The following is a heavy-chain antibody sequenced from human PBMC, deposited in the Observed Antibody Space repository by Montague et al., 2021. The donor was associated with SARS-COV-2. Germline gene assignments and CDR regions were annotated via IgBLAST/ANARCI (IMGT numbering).Heavy chain of an antibody. J-gene: IGHJ5*02. Sequence: SLRLSCEASGFTMSSYWMRWVRQAPGKGLEWVAYIKQDGSEQYYVDSVGGRFTISKDNAKNSLYLQMNSLRVEDTAMYYCVREREFYFASGTYSRNNWFDPWGQGTLVTVSS. CDR1: GFTMSSYW. CDR2: IKQDGSEQ. CDR3: VREREFYFASGTYSRNNWFDP. V-gene: IGHV3-7*01. D-gene: IGHD3-10*01.